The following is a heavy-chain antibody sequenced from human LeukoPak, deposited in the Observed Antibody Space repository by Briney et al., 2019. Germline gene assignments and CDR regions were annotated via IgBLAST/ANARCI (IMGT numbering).Heavy chain of an antibody. D-gene: IGHD5-18*01. CDR3: ARVPDTAMVYYFDY. Sequence: SETLSLTCAVYGGSFSDYYWSWIRQPPGKGLEWIGEINHSGSTNYNPSLKSRVTISVDTSKNQFPLKLSSVTAADTAVYYCARVPDTAMVYYFDYWGQGTLVTVSS. V-gene: IGHV4-34*01. J-gene: IGHJ4*02. CDR2: INHSGST. CDR1: GGSFSDYY.